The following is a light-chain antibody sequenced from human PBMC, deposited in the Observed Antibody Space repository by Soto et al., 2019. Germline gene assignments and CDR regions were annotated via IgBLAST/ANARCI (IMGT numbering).Light chain of an antibody. Sequence: EIVLTQSPATLSLSPGERATLSCRASPSVTNYLAWYQQKPGQAPRLLIHGASSRATGIPDRFSGSGSGTDFTLTISRLEPEDFAVYYCQQYGSSGTFGQGTKVDIK. CDR2: GAS. J-gene: IGKJ1*01. CDR1: PSVTNY. CDR3: QQYGSSGT. V-gene: IGKV3-20*01.